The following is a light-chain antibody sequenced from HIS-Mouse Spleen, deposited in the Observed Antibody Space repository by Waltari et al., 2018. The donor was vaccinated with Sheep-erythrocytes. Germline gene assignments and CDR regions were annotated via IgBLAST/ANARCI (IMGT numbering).Light chain of an antibody. Sequence: DIQMTQSPSSLSASVGDRVTITCQASQDISNYLNWYQQKPGKGPKLLIYDASNLETGVPSRFSGRGSVTDFTFTISSLQPEDIATYYCQQYDNLPLTFGGGTKVEIK. J-gene: IGKJ4*01. CDR2: DAS. CDR3: QQYDNLPLT. CDR1: QDISNY. V-gene: IGKV1-33*01.